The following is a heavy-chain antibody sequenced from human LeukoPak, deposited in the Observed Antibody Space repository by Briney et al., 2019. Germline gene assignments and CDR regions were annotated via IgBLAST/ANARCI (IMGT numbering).Heavy chain of an antibody. J-gene: IGHJ4*02. CDR3: ARANNFDY. V-gene: IGHV3-30-3*01. CDR1: GFTFSSYA. CDR2: ISYDGSNK. D-gene: IGHD4/OR15-4a*01. Sequence: PGRSLRLSCAASGFTFSSYAMHWVRQAPGKGLEWVAVISYDGSNKYYADSVKGRFTISRDNSKNTLYLQMNSLRAEDTAVYYCARANNFDYWGQGTLVTVSS.